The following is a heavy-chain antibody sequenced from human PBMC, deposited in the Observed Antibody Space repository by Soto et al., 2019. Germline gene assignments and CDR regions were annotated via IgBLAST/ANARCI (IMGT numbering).Heavy chain of an antibody. CDR3: ARVDYYDSSGYYGIDY. V-gene: IGHV4-59*01. CDR1: GGSISSYY. CDR2: IYYSGST. D-gene: IGHD3-22*01. Sequence: SETLSLTYTVSGGSISSYYWSWIRQPTGKGLEWIGYIYYSGSTNYNPSLKSRVTISVDTSKNQFSLKLSSVTAADTAVYYCARVDYYDSSGYYGIDYWGQGTLVTVS. J-gene: IGHJ4*02.